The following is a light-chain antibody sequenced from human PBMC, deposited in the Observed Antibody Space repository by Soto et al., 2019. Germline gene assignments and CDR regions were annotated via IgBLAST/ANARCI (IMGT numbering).Light chain of an antibody. Sequence: QSALTQPASVSGSPGQSITISCTGTNSDVGAYNHVSWYQQHPGKAPKVIIYDVTNRPSGVSNNFSGSKSGNTASLTISGLQADEEADYSCSSYTSSSTYVFGTGTRLTVL. CDR1: NSDVGAYNH. CDR3: SSYTSSSTYV. J-gene: IGLJ1*01. CDR2: DVT. V-gene: IGLV2-14*03.